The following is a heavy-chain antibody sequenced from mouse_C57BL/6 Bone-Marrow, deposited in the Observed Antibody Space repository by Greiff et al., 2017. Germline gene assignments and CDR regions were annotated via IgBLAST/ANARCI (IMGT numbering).Heavy chain of an antibody. Sequence: QVQLQQSGAELVRPGASVTLSCKASGYTFTDYEMHWVKQTPVHGLEWIGAIDPETGGTAYNQKFKGKAILTADKSSSTAYMELRSLTSEDSAVYYCTRSHYSNYVDYWGQGTTLTVSS. CDR3: TRSHYSNYVDY. CDR1: GYTFTDYE. V-gene: IGHV1-15*01. CDR2: IDPETGGT. J-gene: IGHJ2*01. D-gene: IGHD2-5*01.